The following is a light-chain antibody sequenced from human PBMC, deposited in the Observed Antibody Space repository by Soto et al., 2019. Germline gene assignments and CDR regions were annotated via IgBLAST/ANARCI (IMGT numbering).Light chain of an antibody. CDR1: SSDVGGYNY. V-gene: IGLV2-14*01. Sequence: QSALTQPASVSGSPGQSITISCTGTSSDVGGYNYVCWFQQYPGKAPRLMIYEVSNRPSGVSNRFSVSKSGNTASLTISGLQAEDEADYYCSSYTSGRTLIFGGGTKLTVL. CDR3: SSYTSGRTLI. J-gene: IGLJ2*01. CDR2: EVS.